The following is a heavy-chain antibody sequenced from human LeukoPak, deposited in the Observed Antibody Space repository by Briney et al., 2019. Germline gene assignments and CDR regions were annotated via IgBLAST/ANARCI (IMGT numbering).Heavy chain of an antibody. CDR3: ARDSGIWDIVATPDDY. CDR2: IWYDGSNK. D-gene: IGHD5-12*01. Sequence: QPGRSLRLSCAASGFTFSSYGMHWVRQAPDKGLEWVAVIWYDGSNKYYADSVKGRFTISRDNSKNTLYLQMNSLRAEDTAVYYCARDSGIWDIVATPDDYWGQGTLVTVSS. CDR1: GFTFSSYG. V-gene: IGHV3-33*01. J-gene: IGHJ4*02.